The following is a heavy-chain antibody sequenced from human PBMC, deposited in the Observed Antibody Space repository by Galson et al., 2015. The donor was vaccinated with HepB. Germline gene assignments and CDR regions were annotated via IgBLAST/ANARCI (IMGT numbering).Heavy chain of an antibody. D-gene: IGHD4-17*01. CDR3: TRTMTTVTTTDY. J-gene: IGHJ4*02. CDR2: IRSKANSYAT. CDR1: GFTFSGSA. V-gene: IGHV3-73*01. Sequence: SLRLSCAASGFTFSGSAMHWVRQASGKGLEWVGRIRSKANSYATAYAASVKGRFTISRDDSKNTAYLQMNSLKTEDTAVYYCTRTMTTVTTTDYWGQGTLVTVSS.